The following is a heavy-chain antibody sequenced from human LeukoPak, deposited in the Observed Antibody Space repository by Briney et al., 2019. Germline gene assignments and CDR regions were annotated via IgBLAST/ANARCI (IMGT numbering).Heavy chain of an antibody. Sequence: SETLSLTCTVSGGSISSSSYYWGWIRQPPGKGLEWIGSIYYSGSTYYNPSLKSRVTISVDTSKNQFSLKLSSVTAADTAVYYCARMQGWRSSWYEGWFDPWGQGTLVTVSS. J-gene: IGHJ5*02. CDR2: IYYSGST. CDR1: GGSISSSSYY. V-gene: IGHV4-39*01. CDR3: ARMQGWRSSWYEGWFDP. D-gene: IGHD6-13*01.